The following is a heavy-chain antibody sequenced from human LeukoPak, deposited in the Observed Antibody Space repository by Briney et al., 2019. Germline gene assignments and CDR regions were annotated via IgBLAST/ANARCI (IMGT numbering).Heavy chain of an antibody. CDR2: IYPGDSDT. D-gene: IGHD4-17*01. J-gene: IGHJ4*02. Sequence: RGESLKISCKGSGYSFTSYWIGWVRQMPGKGLEWMGIIYPGDSDTRYSPSFQGQVTISADKSISTAYLQWSSLKASDTAMYYCASAHDYGDYYFDYWGQGTLVTVSS. V-gene: IGHV5-51*01. CDR1: GYSFTSYW. CDR3: ASAHDYGDYYFDY.